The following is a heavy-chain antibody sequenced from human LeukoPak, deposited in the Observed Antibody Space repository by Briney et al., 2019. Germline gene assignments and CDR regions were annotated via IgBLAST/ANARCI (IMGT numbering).Heavy chain of an antibody. D-gene: IGHD5-24*01. CDR3: ARMATMARDY. Sequence: DTCQATGCIYIGYHRHSLRPARCRRLAGMGWINPNSGGTNYAQKFQGRVTMTRDTSISTAYMELSRLRSDDTAVYYCARMATMARDYWGQGTLVTVSS. J-gene: IGHJ4*02. CDR1: GCIYIGYH. CDR2: INPNSGGT. V-gene: IGHV1-2*02.